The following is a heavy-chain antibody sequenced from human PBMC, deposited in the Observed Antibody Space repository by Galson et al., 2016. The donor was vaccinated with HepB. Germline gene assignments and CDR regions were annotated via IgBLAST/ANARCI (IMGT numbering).Heavy chain of an antibody. Sequence: SLRLSCAASGFSLSKHWMNWVRQAPGKGLEWLANIKEDGSDKYYVASVKGRSTISRDNGKNSLYLQMSSLRDEDTAVYYCARIAYGGNGPFDIWGQGTMVTVSS. D-gene: IGHD4-23*01. J-gene: IGHJ3*02. CDR3: ARIAYGGNGPFDI. V-gene: IGHV3-7*03. CDR1: GFSLSKHW. CDR2: IKEDGSDK.